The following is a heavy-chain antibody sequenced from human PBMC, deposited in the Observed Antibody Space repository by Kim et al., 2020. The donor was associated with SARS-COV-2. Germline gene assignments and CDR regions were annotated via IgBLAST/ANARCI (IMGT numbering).Heavy chain of an antibody. D-gene: IGHD1-26*01. Sequence: GGSLRLSCAASGFTFNTYGMHWVRQAPGKGLEWVAVISYDGSNKYYADSVKGRFTISRDNSKNTLXLQMNSLRIEDTAVYYCAKSXXGSYFGYDYWGQGTXVTVSS. CDR2: ISYDGSNK. J-gene: IGHJ4*02. V-gene: IGHV3-30*18. CDR3: AKSXXGSYFGYDY. CDR1: GFTFNTYG.